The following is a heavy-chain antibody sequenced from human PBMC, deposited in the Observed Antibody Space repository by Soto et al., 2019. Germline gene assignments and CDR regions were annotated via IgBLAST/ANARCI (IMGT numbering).Heavy chain of an antibody. CDR2: ISAYNGNT. V-gene: IGHV1-18*01. Sequence: ASVKVSCKASGGTFSSYTSSWVRQAPGQGLEWMGWISAYNGNTNYAQKLQGRVTMTTDTSTSTAYMELRSLRSDDTAVYYCARVPQDYGDLLDYWGQGTLVTVSS. CDR1: GGTFSSYT. J-gene: IGHJ4*02. D-gene: IGHD4-17*01. CDR3: ARVPQDYGDLLDY.